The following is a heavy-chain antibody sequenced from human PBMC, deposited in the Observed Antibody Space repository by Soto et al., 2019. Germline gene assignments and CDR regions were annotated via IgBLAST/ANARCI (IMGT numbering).Heavy chain of an antibody. V-gene: IGHV3-13*01. CDR1: GFTSSSYD. CDR3: ARESTVTTDYYYYYYMDV. J-gene: IGHJ6*03. Sequence: GGSLRLSCAASGFTSSSYDMHWVRQATGKGLEWVSAIGTAGDTYYPGSVKGRFTISRENAKNSLYLQMNSLRAGDTAVYYCARESTVTTDYYYYYYMDVWGKGTTVTVS. CDR2: IGTAGDT. D-gene: IGHD4-17*01.